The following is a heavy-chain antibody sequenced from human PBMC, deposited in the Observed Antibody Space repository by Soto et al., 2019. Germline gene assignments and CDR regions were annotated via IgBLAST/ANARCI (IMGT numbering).Heavy chain of an antibody. D-gene: IGHD1-1*01. V-gene: IGHV2-26*01. Sequence: QVTLKESGPVLVKPTETLTLTCTVSGFSLSDARMGVSWIRQPPGKALEWLAHIFSNDDKFYSTSLQNRLTIYKDASRSLVVLTMTNMDPVDTAAYYCARIWRAGGAQLWFDPWGQGTLVTVSS. CDR1: GFSLSDARMG. CDR3: ARIWRAGGAQLWFDP. J-gene: IGHJ5*02. CDR2: IFSNDDK.